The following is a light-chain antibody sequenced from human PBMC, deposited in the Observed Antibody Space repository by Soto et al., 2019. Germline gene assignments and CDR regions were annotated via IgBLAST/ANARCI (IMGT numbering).Light chain of an antibody. Sequence: EIVLTQSPGTLSLSPVERATLSCRASQSVSNNYLAWYQQKPGQAPRLLIYGASSRATGIPDRFSGSGSGTDFTLTISRLEPEDFAVYYCQQYGSSLFTFGQGTRLEIK. V-gene: IGKV3-20*01. CDR2: GAS. CDR3: QQYGSSLFT. J-gene: IGKJ5*01. CDR1: QSVSNNY.